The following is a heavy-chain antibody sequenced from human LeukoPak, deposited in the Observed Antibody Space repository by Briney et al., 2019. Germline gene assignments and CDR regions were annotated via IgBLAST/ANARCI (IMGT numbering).Heavy chain of an antibody. CDR3: ARDRGGSLLFDY. J-gene: IGHJ4*02. Sequence: GESLKISCAASGSTFNDFAMHWVRQAPGRGLEYLSAISSDGGSAYYATSVKGRFTISRDNSKNTLYLQMASLRAEDMAVYYCARDRGGSLLFDYWGRGTLVTVSS. CDR1: GSTFNDFA. V-gene: IGHV3-64*01. D-gene: IGHD1-26*01. CDR2: ISSDGGSA.